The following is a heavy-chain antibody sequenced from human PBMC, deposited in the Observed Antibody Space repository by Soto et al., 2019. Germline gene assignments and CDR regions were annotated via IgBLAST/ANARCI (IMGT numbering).Heavy chain of an antibody. D-gene: IGHD1-7*01. J-gene: IGHJ4*02. Sequence: SETLSLTCAFSGGSFTSNNCWTWVRQPPGQGLEWIGEIYRTGSNNYNPSLKSRVTISLDKSENQFSLKVTSLTAADTAVYYCASRDPGTSVDYWGQGTLVTVSS. CDR2: IYRTGSN. CDR1: GGSFTSNNC. V-gene: IGHV4-4*02. CDR3: ASRDPGTSVDY.